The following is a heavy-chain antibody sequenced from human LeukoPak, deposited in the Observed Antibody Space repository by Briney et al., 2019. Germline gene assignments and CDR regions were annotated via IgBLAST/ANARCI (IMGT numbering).Heavy chain of an antibody. CDR1: GFTFSSYG. V-gene: IGHV3-30*02. J-gene: IGHJ4*02. CDR3: AKDSAHERDYYDSSGYPDYYFDY. D-gene: IGHD3-22*01. CDR2: IRYDGSNK. Sequence: GGSLRLSCAASGFTFSSYGMHWVRQAPGKGLEWVAFIRYDGSNKYYADSVKGRFTISRDNSKNTLYLQMNSLRAEDTAVYYCAKDSAHERDYYDSSGYPDYYFDYWGQGTLVTVSS.